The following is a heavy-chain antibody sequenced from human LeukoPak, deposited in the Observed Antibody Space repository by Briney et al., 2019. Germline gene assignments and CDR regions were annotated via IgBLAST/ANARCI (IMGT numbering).Heavy chain of an antibody. D-gene: IGHD4-11*01. V-gene: IGHV4-4*07. Sequence: PSDTLSLTCTVSGGSISNYYWSWIRQPAGKGLEWLGRIFTSWSTNYNPSLKSRLTISVEKFQNHCSLRLNSVTAPDTAVYDCARSRLHDYIIEYYLDYLGQGALVTVSS. CDR2: IFTSWST. CDR3: ARSRLHDYIIEYYLDY. J-gene: IGHJ4*02. CDR1: GGSISNYY.